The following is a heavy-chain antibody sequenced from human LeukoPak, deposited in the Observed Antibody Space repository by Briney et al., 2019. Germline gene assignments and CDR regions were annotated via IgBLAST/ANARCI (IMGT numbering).Heavy chain of an antibody. CDR1: GFTFSSYW. Sequence: GGSLRLSCAASGFTFSSYWMSWVRQAPGKGLEWVANIKQDGSAKNYVAPVKGRFTISRDNAKNSLYLQMNSLRAEDTAVYYCARDQVIWYYFDCGGQGSLVTVSS. J-gene: IGHJ4*02. D-gene: IGHD3-10*01. CDR3: ARDQVIWYYFDC. V-gene: IGHV3-7*01. CDR2: IKQDGSAK.